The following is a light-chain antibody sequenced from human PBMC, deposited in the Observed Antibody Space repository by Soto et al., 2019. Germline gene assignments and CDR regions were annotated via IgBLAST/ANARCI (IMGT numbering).Light chain of an antibody. Sequence: AIQMTQSPSSLSASVGDRVNITCRTSQGIRNVLGWFQQKPGKAPKLLINAASNLQSGLPSRFSGSGSGTDFTLTISSLQPEDFATYYCLQDYNYPRTFGQGTKVEIK. CDR1: QGIRNV. CDR3: LQDYNYPRT. V-gene: IGKV1-6*01. J-gene: IGKJ1*01. CDR2: AAS.